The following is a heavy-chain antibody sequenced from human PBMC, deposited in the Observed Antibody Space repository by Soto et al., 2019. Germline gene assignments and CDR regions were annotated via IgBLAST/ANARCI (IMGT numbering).Heavy chain of an antibody. Sequence: APETLSLTCTVSGGSISSGGYYWSWIRQHPGKGLEWIGYIYYSGSTYYNPSLKSRVTISVDTSKNQFSLKRSSVTAADTAVYYCARGWGSSNLTLGSDVRGQGPTVTVSS. CDR2: IYYSGST. CDR3: ARGWGSSNLTLGSDV. V-gene: IGHV4-31*03. J-gene: IGHJ6*02. CDR1: GGSISSGGYY. D-gene: IGHD2-2*01.